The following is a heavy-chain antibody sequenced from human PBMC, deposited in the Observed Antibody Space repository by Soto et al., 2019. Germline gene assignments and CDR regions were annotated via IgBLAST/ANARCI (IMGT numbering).Heavy chain of an antibody. CDR3: ARDRTRNYGMDV. V-gene: IGHV4-31*03. CDR2: MYYSGSM. Sequence: SETLSLTCTVSCVSVSSGGYSWTWIRQHPGKGLEWIGYMYYSGSMYSNPSLKNRVTISVGTSKNQISLKLRSVTVADTAVYYCARDRTRNYGMDVWGRGTTVTVSS. CDR1: CVSVSSGGYS. J-gene: IGHJ6*02.